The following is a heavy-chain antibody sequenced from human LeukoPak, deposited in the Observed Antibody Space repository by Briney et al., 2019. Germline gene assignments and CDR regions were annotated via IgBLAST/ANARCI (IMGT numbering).Heavy chain of an antibody. CDR2: IYSGGST. CDR1: GFTVSSNY. D-gene: IGHD2-2*01. V-gene: IGHV3-53*01. CDR3: ASAGVAQLPYNWFDP. Sequence: PGGSLRLSCAASGFTVSSNYMSWVRQAPGKGLEWVSVIYSGGSTYYADSAKGRFTISRDNSKNTLYLQMNSLRAEDTAVYYCASAGVAQLPYNWFDPWGQGTLVTVSS. J-gene: IGHJ5*02.